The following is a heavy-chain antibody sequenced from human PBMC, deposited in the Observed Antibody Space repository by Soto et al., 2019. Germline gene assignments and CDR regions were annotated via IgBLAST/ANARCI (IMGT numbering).Heavy chain of an antibody. J-gene: IGHJ5*02. V-gene: IGHV1-2*02. CDR3: ARDRVGANHGVKWFDP. Sequence: GASVKVSCKASGYTFTGYYMHWVRQAPGQGLEWMGWINPNSGGTNYAQKFQGRVTMTRDTSISTAYMELSRLRSDDTAVYYCARDRVGANHGVKWFDPWGQGTLVTVSS. D-gene: IGHD1-26*01. CDR2: INPNSGGT. CDR1: GYTFTGYY.